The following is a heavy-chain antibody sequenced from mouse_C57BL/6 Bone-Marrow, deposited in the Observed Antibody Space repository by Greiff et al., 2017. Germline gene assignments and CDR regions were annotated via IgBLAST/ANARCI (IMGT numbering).Heavy chain of an antibody. D-gene: IGHD1-1*01. J-gene: IGHJ4*01. CDR1: GYTFTSYW. CDR2: IHPNSGST. Sequence: QVQLQQPGAELVKPGASVTLSCKASGYTFTSYWMHWVKQRPGQGLEWIGMIHPNSGSTNYNEKFKSKATLTVDKSSSTAYMQLSSLTSEDSAVYYCARGPHYYGSSYYAMDYWGQGTSVTVSS. V-gene: IGHV1-64*01. CDR3: ARGPHYYGSSYYAMDY.